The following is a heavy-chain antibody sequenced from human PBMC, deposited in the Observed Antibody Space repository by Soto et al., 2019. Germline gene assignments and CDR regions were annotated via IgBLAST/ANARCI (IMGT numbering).Heavy chain of an antibody. CDR1: GGSISSGDYY. V-gene: IGHV4-30-4*01. D-gene: IGHD3-22*01. J-gene: IGHJ3*02. CDR2: IYYSGST. Sequence: SETLSLTCTVSGGSISSGDYYWSWIRQPPGKGMEWIGYIYYSGSTYYNPSLKSRVTISVDTSKNQFSLKLSSVTAADTAVYYCAKSFTYYYDSRGYHAFDNWGQGTMVTVSS. CDR3: AKSFTYYYDSRGYHAFDN.